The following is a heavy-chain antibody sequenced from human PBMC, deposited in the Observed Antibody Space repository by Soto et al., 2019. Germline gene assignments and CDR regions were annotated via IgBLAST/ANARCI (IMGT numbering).Heavy chain of an antibody. CDR1: GFTFSSYS. J-gene: IGHJ4*02. Sequence: EVQLVESGGGLVKPGGSLRLSCAASGFTFSSYSMNWVRQAPGKGLEWVSSISSSSSYIYYADSVKGRFTISRDNAKNSLYLQMNSVRAEDTAVYYCARGPYSSSWYYFDYWGQGTLVTVSS. D-gene: IGHD6-13*01. V-gene: IGHV3-21*01. CDR2: ISSSSSYI. CDR3: ARGPYSSSWYYFDY.